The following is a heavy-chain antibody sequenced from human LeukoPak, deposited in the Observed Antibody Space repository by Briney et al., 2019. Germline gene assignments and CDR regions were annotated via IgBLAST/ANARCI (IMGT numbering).Heavy chain of an antibody. V-gene: IGHV3-72*01. D-gene: IGHD4-11*01. Sequence: GSLLLSCAASAFTFSDHYMDWVGQAPGKGREWVGRIRNKANRDTTEYAASVRGRFTISRDDSKNLLHLQMNSLKTEDTAVYYCTSALLKYSASLRYWGQGALVTVSS. CDR3: TSALLKYSASLRY. CDR2: IRNKANRDTT. J-gene: IGHJ4*02. CDR1: AFTFSDHY.